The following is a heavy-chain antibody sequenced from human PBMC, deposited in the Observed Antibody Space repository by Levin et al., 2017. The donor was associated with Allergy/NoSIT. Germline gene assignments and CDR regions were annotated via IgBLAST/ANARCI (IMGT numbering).Heavy chain of an antibody. J-gene: IGHJ1*01. V-gene: IGHV5-10-1*01. Sequence: ESLKISCKGSGYSFPSSWLIWVRQMPGKGLEWMGKIDPTDSYTNYSPSLEGHVTISTDNSLSTAYLQWSSLKASDTAMYFCARVEGYGSGSYHFQHWGQGTLVTVSS. D-gene: IGHD3-10*01. CDR3: ARVEGYGSGSYHFQH. CDR2: IDPTDSYT. CDR1: GYSFPSSW.